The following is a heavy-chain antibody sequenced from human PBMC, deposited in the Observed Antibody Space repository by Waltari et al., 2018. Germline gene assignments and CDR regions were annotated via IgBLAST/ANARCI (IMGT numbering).Heavy chain of an antibody. Sequence: QIQLQESGPGLLEPSETLSLTCDVSAYAVNSGFYWGWIRQPPGRGLEWIGTTYHDGTTFYNPTLESRLTISMDTSKNQFFLKVNSVTAADTAMYYCMRQALGYCTSAACRRLESWGQGTLVTVSS. D-gene: IGHD2-8*02. CDR3: MRQALGYCTSAACRRLES. CDR2: TYHDGTT. CDR1: AYAVNSGFY. J-gene: IGHJ4*02. V-gene: IGHV4-38-2*01.